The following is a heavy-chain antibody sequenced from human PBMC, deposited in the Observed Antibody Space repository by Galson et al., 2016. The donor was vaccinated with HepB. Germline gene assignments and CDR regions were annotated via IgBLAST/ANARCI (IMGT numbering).Heavy chain of an antibody. CDR1: GGSISSYYY. D-gene: IGHD6-13*01. CDR3: ASDSGYSNT. J-gene: IGHJ5*02. CDR2: IYNKGST. V-gene: IGHV4-59*01. Sequence: SETLSLTCTVSGGSISSYYYWSWIRQPPGKGLEWIGYIYNKGSTIYNPSLKSRVTISVDTSKNQFSLRLTSVTAADTAVYYCASDSGYSNTWGQGTLVTVSS.